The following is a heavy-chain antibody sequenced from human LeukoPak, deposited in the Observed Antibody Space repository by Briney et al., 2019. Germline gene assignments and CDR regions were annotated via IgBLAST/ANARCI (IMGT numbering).Heavy chain of an antibody. V-gene: IGHV4-59*11. Sequence: SETLSLTCTVSGGSISSHYWSWIRQPPGKGLEWIGYIFYSGSTNYNPSLKSRVSMSLDRSKNQFSLRLNSVTAADTAIYFCARGTRSSGLYYWGQGALVTVSS. J-gene: IGHJ4*02. D-gene: IGHD3-10*01. CDR1: GGSISSHY. CDR2: IFYSGST. CDR3: ARGTRSSGLYY.